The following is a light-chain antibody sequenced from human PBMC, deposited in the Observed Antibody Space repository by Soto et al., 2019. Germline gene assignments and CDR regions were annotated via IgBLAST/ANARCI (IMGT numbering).Light chain of an antibody. CDR2: SAS. CDR3: QQYNNWRT. CDR1: QSVSSY. Sequence: EIVMTQSPATLSVSPGERATLSCRASQSVSSYLAWYQQKPGQAPRLLIYSASNRATGIPARFSGSGSGTEFTLTISSLQSEDVAVYYCQQYNNWRTFGQGTKVEIK. J-gene: IGKJ1*01. V-gene: IGKV3-15*01.